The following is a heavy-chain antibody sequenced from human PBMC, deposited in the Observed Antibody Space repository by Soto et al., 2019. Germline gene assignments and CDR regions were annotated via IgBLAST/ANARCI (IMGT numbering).Heavy chain of an antibody. Sequence: QVQLVQSGAEVKKTGASVKVSCKASGYTFIGYYIHWVRQAPGQGLEWMGWINPNSGGTNYAQRFQGWVTMTRDSSISTAYRELSRLKSDDTAVYYCARVGGGLASLGYYGMDVWGQGTTVTVSS. CDR3: ARVGGGLASLGYYGMDV. J-gene: IGHJ6*02. CDR1: GYTFIGYY. CDR2: INPNSGGT. D-gene: IGHD3-10*01. V-gene: IGHV1-2*04.